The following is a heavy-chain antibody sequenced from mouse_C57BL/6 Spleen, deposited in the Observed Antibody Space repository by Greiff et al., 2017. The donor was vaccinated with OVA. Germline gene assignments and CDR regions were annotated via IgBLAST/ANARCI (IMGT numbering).Heavy chain of an antibody. CDR1: GYTFTDYE. V-gene: IGHV1-15*01. CDR2: IDPETGGT. CDR3: TGGVVAHFDD. J-gene: IGHJ2*01. D-gene: IGHD1-1*01. Sequence: QVQLQQSGAELVRPGASVTLSCKASGYTFTDYEMHWVKQTPVHGLEWIGAIDPETGGTAYNQKFKGKAILTADKSSSTAYMELRSLTSEDSAVYYCTGGVVAHFDDWGQGTTLTVSS.